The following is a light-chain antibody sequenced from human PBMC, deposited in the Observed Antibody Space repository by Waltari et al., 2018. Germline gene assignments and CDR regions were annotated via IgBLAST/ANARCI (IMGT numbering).Light chain of an antibody. V-gene: IGKV3-15*01. Sequence: EIVVTQSPATLSLSPGERVTLSRRASQIVTNNFAWFQQRPGQAPRLLIYNASTRATDIPARFSGSGSGTEFTLTINSLQSEDLAIYYCQVRTSWLWTFGQGTKV. J-gene: IGKJ1*01. CDR1: QIVTNN. CDR3: QVRTSWLWT. CDR2: NAS.